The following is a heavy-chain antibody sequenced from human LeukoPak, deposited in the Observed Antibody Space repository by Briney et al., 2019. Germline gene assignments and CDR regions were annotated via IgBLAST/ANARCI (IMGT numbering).Heavy chain of an antibody. CDR2: ISYDGSNK. D-gene: IGHD6-19*01. V-gene: IGHV3-30-3*01. J-gene: IGHJ6*03. CDR1: GFTFSSYA. Sequence: GGSLRLSCAASGFTFSSYAMHWVRQAPGKGLEWVAVISYDGSNKYYADSVKGRFTISRDNSKNTLYLQINSLRAEDTAVYYCARNQWLRYYYMDVWGKGTTVTVSS. CDR3: ARNQWLRYYYMDV.